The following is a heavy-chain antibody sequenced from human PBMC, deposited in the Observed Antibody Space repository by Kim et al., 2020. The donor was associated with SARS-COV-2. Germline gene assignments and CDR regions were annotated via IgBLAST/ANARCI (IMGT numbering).Heavy chain of an antibody. Sequence: GGSLRLSCAASAFTFTSYDMHWVRQAPGKGLEWVAFISHNATNKHYADSVKGRFTISRDNSKKTVDLQINSLRVEDTAVYYCARVWAYYYGPDTPREAFDIWGQGATVTVPS. D-gene: IGHD3-10*01. CDR3: ARVWAYYYGPDTPREAFDI. V-gene: IGHV3-30*03. CDR1: AFTFTSYD. J-gene: IGHJ3*02. CDR2: ISHNATNK.